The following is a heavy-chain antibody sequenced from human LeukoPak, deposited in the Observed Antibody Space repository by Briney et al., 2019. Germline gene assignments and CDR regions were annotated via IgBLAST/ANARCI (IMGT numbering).Heavy chain of an antibody. D-gene: IGHD3-10*01. Sequence: ASVKVSCKASGYTFTSYDINWVRQAPGQGLEWMGIINPSGGSTSYAQKFQGRVTMTRDTSTSTVYMELSSLRSEDTAVYYCARPLWFGESYLDYWGQGTLVTVSS. CDR3: ARPLWFGESYLDY. CDR2: INPSGGST. CDR1: GYTFTSYD. V-gene: IGHV1-46*01. J-gene: IGHJ4*02.